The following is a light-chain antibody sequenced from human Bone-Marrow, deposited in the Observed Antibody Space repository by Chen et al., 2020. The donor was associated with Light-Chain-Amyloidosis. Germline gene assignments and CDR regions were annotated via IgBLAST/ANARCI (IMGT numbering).Light chain of an antibody. CDR1: SSDVGTYNY. CDR3: SSYGGNNDIV. J-gene: IGLJ2*01. V-gene: IGLV2-8*01. Sequence: QSALTQLPSASGSPGQSVTISCTGTSSDVGTYNYVSWYQQHPGKAPRHIIYEVTKRPSGVPDRFSGSKCGNTASLTISGLQAADEADYYCSSYGGNNDIVFGGGTKLTVL. CDR2: EVT.